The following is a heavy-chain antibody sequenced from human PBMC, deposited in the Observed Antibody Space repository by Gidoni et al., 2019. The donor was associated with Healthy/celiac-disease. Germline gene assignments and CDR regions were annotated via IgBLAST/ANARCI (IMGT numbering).Heavy chain of an antibody. J-gene: IGHJ6*02. V-gene: IGHV1-69*08. CDR1: GGTFSSYT. CDR2: IIPILGIA. Sequence: QVQLVQSGAEVKKPGSSVKVSCKASGGTFSSYTISWVRQAPGQGLEWMGRIIPILGIANYAQKFQGRVTITADKSTSTAYMELSSLRSEDTAVYYCAREYRVEYSSPPYYYYGMDVWGQGTTVTVSS. D-gene: IGHD6-6*01. CDR3: AREYRVEYSSPPYYYYGMDV.